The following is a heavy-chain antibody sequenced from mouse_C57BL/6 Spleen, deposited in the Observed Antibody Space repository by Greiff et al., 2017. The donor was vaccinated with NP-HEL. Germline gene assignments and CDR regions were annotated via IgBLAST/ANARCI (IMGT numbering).Heavy chain of an antibody. Sequence: EVKLMESGGGLVKPGGSLKLSCAASGFTFSDYGMHWVRQAPEKGLEWVAYISSGSSTIYYADTVKGRFTISRDNAKNTLFLQMTSLRSEDTAMYYCARNDYDGVDYWGQGTTLTVSS. J-gene: IGHJ2*01. V-gene: IGHV5-17*01. CDR2: ISSGSSTI. CDR1: GFTFSDYG. D-gene: IGHD2-4*01. CDR3: ARNDYDGVDY.